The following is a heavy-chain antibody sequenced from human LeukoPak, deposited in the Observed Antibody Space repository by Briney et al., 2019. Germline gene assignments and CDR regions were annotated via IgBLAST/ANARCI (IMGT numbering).Heavy chain of an antibody. J-gene: IGHJ4*02. CDR1: GGSIDSRSYY. CDR3: ARRSEFDNTHYHYFDY. D-gene: IGHD2-15*01. V-gene: IGHV4-39*01. Sequence: PSETLSLTCTVSGGSIDSRSYYWDWIRQAPGKGLEWIGTIYHSGSTEYNPSLKSRIAIFVYTSKNQFSLILHSVAAEDTPVYYCARRSEFDNTHYHYFDYWGQGALVTVSS. CDR2: IYHSGST.